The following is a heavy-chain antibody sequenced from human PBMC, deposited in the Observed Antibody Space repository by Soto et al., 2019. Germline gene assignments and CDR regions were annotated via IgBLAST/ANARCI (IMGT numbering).Heavy chain of an antibody. CDR3: ASHYDMWSGYLSPVDY. Sequence: QVQLVESGGDLVKPGGSLRLSCAASGYTFSDYYMSWIRQAPGKGLEWISYIDTSGTKIYYADSVKGRFTINRDNAKNSLYLEMNSLRDEATAVYYCASHYDMWSGYLSPVDYWGQGTLVTVSS. V-gene: IGHV3-11*01. CDR2: IDTSGTKI. J-gene: IGHJ4*02. D-gene: IGHD3-3*01. CDR1: GYTFSDYY.